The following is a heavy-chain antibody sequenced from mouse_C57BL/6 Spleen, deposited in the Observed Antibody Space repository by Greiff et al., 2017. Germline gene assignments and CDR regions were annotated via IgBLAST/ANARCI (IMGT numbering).Heavy chain of an antibody. D-gene: IGHD2-4*01. CDR2: IDPEDGDT. J-gene: IGHJ1*03. Sequence: EVQLQQSGAELVRPGASVKLSCTASGFNIKDYYMHWVKQRPEQGLEWIGRIDPEDGDTEYAPKFQGKATMTADTSSNTAYLQLSSLTSEDTAVYYWTTRYYDYDRLWYFDVWGTGTTVTVSS. V-gene: IGHV14-1*01. CDR3: TTRYYDYDRLWYFDV. CDR1: GFNIKDYY.